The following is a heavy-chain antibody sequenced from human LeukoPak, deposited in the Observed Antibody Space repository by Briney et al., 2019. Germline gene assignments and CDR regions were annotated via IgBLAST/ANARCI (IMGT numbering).Heavy chain of an antibody. D-gene: IGHD3-22*01. Sequence: GASVKVSCKASGYTFTSYYMHWVRQAPGQGLEWMGIINPSGGSTSYAQKFQGRVTMTRDMSTSTVYMELSSLRSEDTAVYYCAREDDSSGYFSGSNAFDIWGQGTMVTVSS. CDR2: INPSGGST. CDR3: AREDDSSGYFSGSNAFDI. V-gene: IGHV1-46*01. J-gene: IGHJ3*02. CDR1: GYTFTSYY.